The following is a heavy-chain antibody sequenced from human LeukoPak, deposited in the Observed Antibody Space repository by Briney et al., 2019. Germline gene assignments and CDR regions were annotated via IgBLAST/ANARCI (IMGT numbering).Heavy chain of an antibody. CDR3: TRVDCSSTSCYMSHADY. CDR2: IKSKVYGGTP. J-gene: IGHJ4*02. Sequence: GGSLRLSCTTSGFTFGDYAMSWVRQAPGKGLEWVGFIKSKVYGGTPEYAASVKGRFTISRDDSKSIAYLQMNSLKTEDTAVYYCTRVDCSSTSCYMSHADYWGRGTLVTVSS. CDR1: GFTFGDYA. V-gene: IGHV3-49*04. D-gene: IGHD2-2*02.